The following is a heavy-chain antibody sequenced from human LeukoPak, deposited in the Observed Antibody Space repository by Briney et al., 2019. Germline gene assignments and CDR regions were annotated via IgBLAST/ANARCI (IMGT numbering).Heavy chain of an antibody. J-gene: IGHJ4*02. Sequence: SETLSLTCTVSGGSISSYYWSWIRQPPGEGLEWIGYIYYSGSTNYNPSLKSRVTISVDTSKNQFSLKLTSVTAADTAVYYCARDAGCSGGSCYSDFDFWGQGALVTVSS. V-gene: IGHV4-59*12. CDR2: IYYSGST. CDR3: ARDAGCSGGSCYSDFDF. D-gene: IGHD2-15*01. CDR1: GGSISSYY.